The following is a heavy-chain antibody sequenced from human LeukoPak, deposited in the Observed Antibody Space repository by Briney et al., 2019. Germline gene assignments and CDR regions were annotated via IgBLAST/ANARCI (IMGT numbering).Heavy chain of an antibody. D-gene: IGHD4-17*01. CDR1: ILSFSTFG. J-gene: IGHJ4*02. CDR3: AKGLGDYDDFRLGF. Sequence: PGGSLRLSCAASILSFSTFGFHWVRQAPGKGLEWVAFIPYDGSDKYYADSVKGRFTVSRDNSKNTLYLHMNSLRVEDTAVYYCAKGLGDYDDFRLGFWGQGTLVTVSS. V-gene: IGHV3-30*02. CDR2: IPYDGSDK.